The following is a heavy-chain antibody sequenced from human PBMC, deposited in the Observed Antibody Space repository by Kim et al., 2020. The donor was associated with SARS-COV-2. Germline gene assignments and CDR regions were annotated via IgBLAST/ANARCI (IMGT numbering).Heavy chain of an antibody. CDR1: GFTFDDYA. V-gene: IGHV3-9*01. CDR3: AKASTEGYFDY. Sequence: GGSLRLSCAASGFTFDDYAMHWVRQAPGKGLEWVSGISWNSGSIGYADSVKGRFTISRDNAKNSLYLQMNSLRAEDTALYYCAKASTEGYFDYWGQGTLVTVSS. CDR2: ISWNSGSI. J-gene: IGHJ4*02.